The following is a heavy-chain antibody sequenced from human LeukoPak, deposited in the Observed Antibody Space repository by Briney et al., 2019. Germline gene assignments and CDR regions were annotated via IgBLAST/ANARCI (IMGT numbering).Heavy chain of an antibody. CDR1: GYTFTSYG. D-gene: IGHD3-10*01. Sequence: ASVKVSCTASGYTFTSYGISWVRQAPGQGLEWMGWISAYNGNTNYAQKLQGRVTMTTDTSTSTAYMELRSLRSDDTAVYYCARVGEGFGDSVLFGLGISGFYYYYYMDVWGKGTTVTVSS. CDR3: ARVGEGFGDSVLFGLGISGFYYYYYMDV. CDR2: ISAYNGNT. J-gene: IGHJ6*03. V-gene: IGHV1-18*01.